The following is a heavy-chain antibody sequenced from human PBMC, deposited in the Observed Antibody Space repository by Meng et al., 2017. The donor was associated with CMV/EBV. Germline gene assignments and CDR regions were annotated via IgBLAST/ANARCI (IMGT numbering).Heavy chain of an antibody. CDR2: INPNSAGT. D-gene: IGHD2-2*03. CDR1: GYSFIGHY. V-gene: IGHV1-2*06. CDR3: TRSWIDSFTPDFDY. Sequence: QVKLVQSGSEVKKPGASVKVSCKASGYSFIGHYIHWVRQAHGQGLEWMGRINPNSAGTNYVEKFQGRVTMTRDTSNNIVYMELTRLTSDDTAVYYCTRSWIDSFTPDFDYWGQGTLVTVSS. J-gene: IGHJ4*02.